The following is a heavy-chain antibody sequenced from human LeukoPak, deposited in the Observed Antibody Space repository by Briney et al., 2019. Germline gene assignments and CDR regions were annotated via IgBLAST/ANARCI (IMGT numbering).Heavy chain of an antibody. CDR2: IKNDGSDA. D-gene: IGHD5-12*01. CDR3: ARPRVTTINSLDD. Sequence: GGSLRLSCEASGFTLSSSWMHWVRQAPGKGLVWVSRIKNDGSDASYANSVKGRFTISRDNAKNTLYLQMNSLRAEDTAIYYCARPRVTTINSLDDWGQGTLVTVSS. J-gene: IGHJ4*02. CDR1: GFTLSSSW. V-gene: IGHV3-74*01.